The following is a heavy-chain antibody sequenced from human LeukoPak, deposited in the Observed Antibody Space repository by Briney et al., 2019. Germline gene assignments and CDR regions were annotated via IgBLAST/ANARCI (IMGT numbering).Heavy chain of an antibody. CDR3: ARRRIVATIDY. D-gene: IGHD5-12*01. CDR2: IYYSGST. Sequence: PSETLSLTCTVSGGSISNGGYYWSWIRPHPGKGLAWIGYIYYSGSTYHNPSLKSRVTISVDTSKNQVSLKLSSLTAADTAVYYCARRRIVATIDYWGQGTLVTVSS. J-gene: IGHJ4*02. V-gene: IGHV4-31*03. CDR1: GGSISNGGYY.